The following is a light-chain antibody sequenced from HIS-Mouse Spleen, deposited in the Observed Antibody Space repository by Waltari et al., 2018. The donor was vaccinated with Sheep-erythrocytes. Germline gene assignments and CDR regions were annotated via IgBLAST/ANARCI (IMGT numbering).Light chain of an antibody. CDR1: SSDVGSYNL. J-gene: IGLJ3*02. Sequence: QSALTQPASVSGSPGQSITISCTGTSSDVGSYNLVSWYQQHPGKAPKLMIYEGSKRPTGVSKRFSGYKAGNTAAVTIAGLQADDEADYYCCSYAGSSTPWVFGGGTKLTVL. V-gene: IGLV2-23*01. CDR3: CSYAGSSTPWV. CDR2: EGS.